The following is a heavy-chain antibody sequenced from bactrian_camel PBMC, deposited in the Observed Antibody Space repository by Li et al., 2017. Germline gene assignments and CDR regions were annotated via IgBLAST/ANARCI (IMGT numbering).Heavy chain of an antibody. D-gene: IGHD3*01. J-gene: IGHJ7*01. CDR1: REAYDKQC. V-gene: IGHV3S53*01. CDR2: INTHGST. Sequence: HVQLVESGGGSAQAGGSLRLSCVTSREAYDKQCMSWFRQAPGKEREGVAFINTHGSTTYADSVKGRFTISRDNAKNTVYLEMNNLQPEDSSMYYCAADPAVPGIPCDYYMNMDYWGEGTQVTVS.